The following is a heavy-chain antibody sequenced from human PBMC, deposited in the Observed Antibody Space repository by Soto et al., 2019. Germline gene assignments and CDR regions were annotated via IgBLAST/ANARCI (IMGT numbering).Heavy chain of an antibody. J-gene: IGHJ6*03. CDR2: IWFDGTNK. CDR1: GFTFSTYG. Sequence: GGSLRLSCAASGFTFSTYGMHWVRQAPGEGLEWLALIWFDGTNKYYADSLKGRFTISRDNSRNTLYLQMNSLRADDSAVYYCARSHRAVAGDHYMDVWGKGTTVTVSS. D-gene: IGHD2-21*01. CDR3: ARSHRAVAGDHYMDV. V-gene: IGHV3-33*01.